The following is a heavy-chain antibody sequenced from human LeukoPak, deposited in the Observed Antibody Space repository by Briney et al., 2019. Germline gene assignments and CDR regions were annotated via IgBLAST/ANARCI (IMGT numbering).Heavy chain of an antibody. V-gene: IGHV1-69*13. Sequence: GASVKVSCKASGYTFTGYYMHWVRQAPGQGLEWMGGIIPIFGTANYAQKFQGRVTITADESTSTAYMELSSLRSEDTDVYYCARDFNGWYQLLHNWFDPWGQGTLVTVSS. CDR3: ARDFNGWYQLLHNWFDP. J-gene: IGHJ5*02. D-gene: IGHD2-2*01. CDR2: IIPIFGTA. CDR1: GYTFTGYY.